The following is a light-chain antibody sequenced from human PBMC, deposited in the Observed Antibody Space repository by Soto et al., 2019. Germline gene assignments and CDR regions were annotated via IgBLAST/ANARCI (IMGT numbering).Light chain of an antibody. CDR3: QQYGTSPWT. Sequence: EIVLTQSPDTLSLSPGERATLSCRASQSVSSTYLAWYQQKPGQAPRLLMYGASNRATDIPDRFGGSGSGTDFTLSISRLEPEDFAVYYCQQYGTSPWTFGPGTKVDIK. V-gene: IGKV3-20*01. CDR1: QSVSSTY. CDR2: GAS. J-gene: IGKJ1*01.